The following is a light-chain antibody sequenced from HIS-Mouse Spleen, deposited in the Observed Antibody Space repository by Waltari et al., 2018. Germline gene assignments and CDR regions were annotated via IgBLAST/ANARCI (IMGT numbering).Light chain of an antibody. CDR1: ALPKKY. Sequence: SYELTQPPSVSVSPGQTARITCSGDALPKKYAYWYQQNSGQAPVLVISEDSKRPSGIPGRFSGSSSREMATLTISGAQVEDEADYYGYSTDSSGNHRVFGGGTKLTVL. CDR3: YSTDSSGNHRV. V-gene: IGLV3-10*01. J-gene: IGLJ2*01. CDR2: EDS.